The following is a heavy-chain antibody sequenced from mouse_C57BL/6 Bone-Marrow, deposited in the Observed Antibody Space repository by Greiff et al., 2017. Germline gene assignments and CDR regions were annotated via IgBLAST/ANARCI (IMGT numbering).Heavy chain of an antibody. CDR2: INPYNGGT. V-gene: IGHV1-19*01. CDR3: ARFGNSDYYAMDY. J-gene: IGHJ4*01. CDR1: GYTFTDYY. Sequence: VQLKQSGPVLVKPGASVKMSCKASGYTFTDYYMNWVKQSHGKSLEWIGVINPYNGGTSYNQKFKGKATLTVDKSSSTAYMELNSLTSEDSAVYYCARFGNSDYYAMDYWGQGTSVTVSS. D-gene: IGHD2-1*01.